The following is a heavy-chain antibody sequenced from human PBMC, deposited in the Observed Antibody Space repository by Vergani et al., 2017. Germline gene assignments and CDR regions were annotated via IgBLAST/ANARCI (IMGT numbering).Heavy chain of an antibody. D-gene: IGHD2-15*01. CDR1: GFTFSSYS. J-gene: IGHJ6*02. V-gene: IGHV3-48*01. CDR3: ARDVGYCSGGSCRNHYYYGMDV. Sequence: EVQLVESGGGLVQPGGSLRLSCAASGFTFSSYSMNWVRQAPGKGLEWVSYISSSSSTIYYADSVKGRFTISRDNAKNSLYLQMNSLRAEDTAVYYCARDVGYCSGGSCRNHYYYGMDVWGQGTTVTVSS. CDR2: ISSSSSTI.